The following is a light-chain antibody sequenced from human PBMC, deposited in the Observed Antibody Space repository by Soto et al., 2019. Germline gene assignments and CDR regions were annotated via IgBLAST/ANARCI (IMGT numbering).Light chain of an antibody. V-gene: IGLV2-8*01. J-gene: IGLJ1*01. CDR2: EVT. CDR3: SSYTGGNPSYV. Sequence: QSALTQPPSASGSPGQSVTISCTGTSSDGGGYDYVSWYQQHAGKAPKLMIYEVTIRPSGVSDRFSGSKSGNTTSLTVSGLQADDEADYYCSSYTGGNPSYVFGTGTKVTVL. CDR1: SSDGGGYDY.